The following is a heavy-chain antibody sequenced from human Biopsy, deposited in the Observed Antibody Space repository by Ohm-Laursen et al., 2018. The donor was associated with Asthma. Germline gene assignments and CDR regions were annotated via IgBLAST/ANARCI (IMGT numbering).Heavy chain of an antibody. V-gene: IGHV3-33*08. D-gene: IGHD1-1*01. CDR1: GFTFGSYG. J-gene: IGHJ3*02. CDR2: IWFDGSNK. CDR3: VRDGTDDAFDI. Sequence: SSLRLSCTASGFTFGSYGLHWVRQAPGKGLEWVADIWFDGSNKHYADSVKGRFTISRDNSKNTLYLQMNSLRAEDTAVYYCVRDGTDDAFDIWGQGTVVSVSS.